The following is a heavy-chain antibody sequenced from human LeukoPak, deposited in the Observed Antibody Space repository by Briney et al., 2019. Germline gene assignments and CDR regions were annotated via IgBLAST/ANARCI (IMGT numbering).Heavy chain of an antibody. CDR1: GGTFISYA. CDR3: ASCSPPGGYSSGWDECRYFDY. CDR2: IIPIFGTA. D-gene: IGHD6-19*01. V-gene: IGHV1-69*13. J-gene: IGHJ4*02. Sequence: SVKVSCKASGGTFISYAISWVRQAPGQGLEWMGGIIPIFGTANYAQKFQGRVTITADESTSTAYMELSSLRSEDTAVYYCASCSPPGGYSSGWDECRYFDYWGQGTLVTVSS.